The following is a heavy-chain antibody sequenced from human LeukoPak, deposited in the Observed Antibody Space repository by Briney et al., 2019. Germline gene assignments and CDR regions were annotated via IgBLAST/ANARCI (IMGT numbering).Heavy chain of an antibody. Sequence: TLSRTCTVSGGSISSGGYYWSWIRQHPWKGLEWIGYIYYSGSTYYNPSLKSRVTISVDTSKNQFSLKLSSVTAADAAVYYCAREGPPGTETQDAFDIWGQGTMVTVSS. J-gene: IGHJ3*02. CDR2: IYYSGST. CDR1: GGSISSGGYY. CDR3: AREGPPGTETQDAFDI. V-gene: IGHV4-31*03. D-gene: IGHD3-10*01.